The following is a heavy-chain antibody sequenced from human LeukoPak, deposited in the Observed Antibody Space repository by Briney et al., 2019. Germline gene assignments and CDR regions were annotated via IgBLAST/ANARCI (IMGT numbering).Heavy chain of an antibody. CDR3: AREEAGGPDY. CDR1: GFSFSTYW. V-gene: IGHV3-7*01. Sequence: GRSLRLSCAASGFSFSTYWMTWVRQAPGKGLEWVANINEDGSEKHYVDSVKGRFTISRDNAKNSLYLQMHSLRVEDTAVYYCAREEAGGPDYWGQGTLVTVSS. J-gene: IGHJ4*02. D-gene: IGHD3-10*01. CDR2: INEDGSEK.